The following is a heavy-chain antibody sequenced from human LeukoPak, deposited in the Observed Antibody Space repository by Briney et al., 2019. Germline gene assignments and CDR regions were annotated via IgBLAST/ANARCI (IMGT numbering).Heavy chain of an antibody. J-gene: IGHJ3*02. V-gene: IGHV3-23*01. CDR2: ISGSGAST. CDR3: TKDRASGWPNAFDI. D-gene: IGHD6-19*01. Sequence: GGSLRLPCAASGFTFSSYAMSWVRQAPGKGLEWVSAISGSGASTYYADSVKGRFTISRDNSKNTLYLQMNSLRAEDTAIYYCTKDRASGWPNAFDIWGQGTMVTVSS. CDR1: GFTFSSYA.